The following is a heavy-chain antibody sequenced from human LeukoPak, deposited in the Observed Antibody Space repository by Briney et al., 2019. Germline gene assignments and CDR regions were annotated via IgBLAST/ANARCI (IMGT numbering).Heavy chain of an antibody. CDR2: ISAYNGNT. CDR1: GYTFTSYG. J-gene: IGHJ4*02. CDR3: ARGDTMAVADCFDY. V-gene: IGHV1-18*01. Sequence: ASLKVSCKASGYTFTSYGISWVRRAPGQGLEWMGWISAYNGNTNYAQKLQGRVTMTTDTSTSTAYMEPRSLRSDDTAVYYCARGDTMAVADCFDYWGQGTLVTVSS. D-gene: IGHD6-19*01.